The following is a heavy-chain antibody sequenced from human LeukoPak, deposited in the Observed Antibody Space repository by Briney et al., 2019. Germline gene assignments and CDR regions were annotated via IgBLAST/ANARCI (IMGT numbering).Heavy chain of an antibody. D-gene: IGHD3-3*01. V-gene: IGHV1-2*06. CDR1: GYTFTGYY. CDR3: ARGGLRFLEWLRLTPLFDY. CDR2: INPNSGGT. Sequence: ASVTVSCKASGYTFTGYYMHWVRQAPGQGLEWMGRINPNSGGTNYAQKFQGRVTMTRDTSISTAYMEVSRLRSDDTAVYYCARGGLRFLEWLRLTPLFDYWGQGTLVTVSS. J-gene: IGHJ4*02.